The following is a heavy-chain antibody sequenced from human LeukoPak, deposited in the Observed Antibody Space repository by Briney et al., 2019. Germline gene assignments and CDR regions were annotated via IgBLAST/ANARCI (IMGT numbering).Heavy chain of an antibody. V-gene: IGHV4-39*01. J-gene: IGHJ5*02. Sequence: SETLSLTCTVSGGSISSSSYYWGWIRQPPGKGLEWIGSIYYSGSTYYNPSLKSRVAISVGTSKKQFSLKLSSVTAADTAVYYCARHVGFITMVRGVINNNWFDPWGQGTLVTVSS. CDR2: IYYSGST. D-gene: IGHD3-10*01. CDR1: GGSISSSSYY. CDR3: ARHVGFITMVRGVINNNWFDP.